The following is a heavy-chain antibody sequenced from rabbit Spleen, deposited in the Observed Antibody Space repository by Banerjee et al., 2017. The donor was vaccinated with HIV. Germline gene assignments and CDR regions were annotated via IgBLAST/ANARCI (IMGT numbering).Heavy chain of an antibody. CDR2: IDPIFGRT. CDR3: ARDLAGYVGFGYISYLDL. J-gene: IGHJ3*01. CDR1: GFSFSNKAV. Sequence: QEQLVESGGGLVRPEGSLKLSCTASGFSFSNKAVMCWVRQTPGKGLEWIGYIDPIFGRTYYASWAKGRFTISKTSSTTVTLEMTSLTAADTATYFCARDLAGYVGFGYISYLDLWGQGTLVTVS. D-gene: IGHD4-2*01. V-gene: IGHV1S45*01.